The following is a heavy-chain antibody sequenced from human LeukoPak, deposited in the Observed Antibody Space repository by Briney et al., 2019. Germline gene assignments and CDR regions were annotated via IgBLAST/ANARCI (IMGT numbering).Heavy chain of an antibody. CDR3: ARDPLGCSSTSCYGDDYYYGMDV. J-gene: IGHJ6*02. CDR2: INPNSGGT. D-gene: IGHD2-2*01. Sequence: ASVTVSCKASGYTFTGYYMHWVRQAPGQGLEWMGRINPNSGGTNYAQKFQGRVTMTRDTSISTAYMELSRLRSDDTAVYYCARDPLGCSSTSCYGDDYYYGMDVWGQGTTVTVSS. V-gene: IGHV1-2*06. CDR1: GYTFTGYY.